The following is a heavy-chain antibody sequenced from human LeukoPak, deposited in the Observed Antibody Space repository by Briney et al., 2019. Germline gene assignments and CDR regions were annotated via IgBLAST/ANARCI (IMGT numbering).Heavy chain of an antibody. CDR3: ARCMTYYDFWSGSPAFDI. D-gene: IGHD3-3*01. CDR2: IYSGGST. Sequence: GGSLRLSCAASGFTVSSNYMSWVRQAPGKGLEWVSVIYSGGSTYYADSVKGRFTISRDNSKNTLYLQMNSLRAEDTAVYYCARCMTYYDFWSGSPAFDIWGQGTMVTVSS. J-gene: IGHJ3*02. CDR1: GFTVSSNY. V-gene: IGHV3-66*01.